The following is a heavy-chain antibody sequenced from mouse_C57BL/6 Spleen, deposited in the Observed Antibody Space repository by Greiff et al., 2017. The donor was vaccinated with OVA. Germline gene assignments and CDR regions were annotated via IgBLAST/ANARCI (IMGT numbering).Heavy chain of an antibody. CDR3: ARITYGNYSYWYFDV. CDR2: IWWDDDK. J-gene: IGHJ1*03. Sequence: QVQLKESGPGILQPSQTLSLTCSFSGFSLSTFGMGVGWIRQPSGKGLEWLAHIWWDDDKYYNPALKSRLTISKDTSKNQVFLNIANVDTADTATYYCARITYGNYSYWYFDVWGTGTTVTVSS. D-gene: IGHD2-1*01. V-gene: IGHV8-8*01. CDR1: GFSLSTFGMG.